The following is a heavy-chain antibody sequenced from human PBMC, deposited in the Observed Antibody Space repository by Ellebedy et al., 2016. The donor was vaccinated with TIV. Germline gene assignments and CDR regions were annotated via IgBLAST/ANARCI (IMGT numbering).Heavy chain of an antibody. Sequence: ASVKVSXXVFGFSFDKYFFHWLRHVAGQGPEWMGIINPSDESTTYSQKFHGRVTMTRDTSTSTLYLELTSLTSEDSGIYYCARDQNYYDPWGQGTLITVSS. D-gene: IGHD3-10*01. J-gene: IGHJ5*02. CDR2: INPSDEST. CDR3: ARDQNYYDP. CDR1: GFSFDKYF. V-gene: IGHV1-46*02.